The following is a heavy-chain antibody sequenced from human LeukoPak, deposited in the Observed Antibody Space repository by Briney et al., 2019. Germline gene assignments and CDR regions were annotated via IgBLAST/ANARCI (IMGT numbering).Heavy chain of an antibody. CDR3: ARGGYCSSTSCYCDY. Sequence: GESLKISCAASGFTFSSYWMSWVRQAPGKGLEWVANIKQDGSGKYYVDSVKGRFTISRDNAKSSLYLQMNSLRAEDTAVYYCARGGYCSSTSCYCDYWGQGALVTVSS. V-gene: IGHV3-7*01. CDR2: IKQDGSGK. J-gene: IGHJ4*02. CDR1: GFTFSSYW. D-gene: IGHD2-2*01.